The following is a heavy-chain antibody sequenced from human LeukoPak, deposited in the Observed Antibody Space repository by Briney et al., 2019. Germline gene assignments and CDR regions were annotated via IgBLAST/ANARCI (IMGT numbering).Heavy chain of an antibody. CDR2: IKHDGSEK. CDR3: ARDPYDSSDYFDY. V-gene: IGHV3-7*01. Sequence: GGSLRLSCAASGFTFSSYWMSWVRQAPGKGLEWVANIKHDGSEKYYVDSVKGRFTISRDNAKNSLYLQMNSLRAEDTAVYYCARDPYDSSDYFDYWGQGTLVTVSS. J-gene: IGHJ4*02. CDR1: GFTFSSYW. D-gene: IGHD3-22*01.